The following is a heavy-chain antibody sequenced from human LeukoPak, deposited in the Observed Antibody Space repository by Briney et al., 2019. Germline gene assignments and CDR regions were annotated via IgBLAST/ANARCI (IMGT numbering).Heavy chain of an antibody. CDR2: SNAGNGNT. D-gene: IGHD3-22*01. Sequence: ASVKVSCKASGYTFTSYAMHWVRQAPGQRLEWMGWSNAGNGNTKYSQEFQGRVTITRDTSTSTAYMELRSLRSDDTAVYYCARDYDSSGYYSYWGQGTLVTVSS. CDR3: ARDYDSSGYYSY. J-gene: IGHJ4*02. V-gene: IGHV1-3*02. CDR1: GYTFTSYA.